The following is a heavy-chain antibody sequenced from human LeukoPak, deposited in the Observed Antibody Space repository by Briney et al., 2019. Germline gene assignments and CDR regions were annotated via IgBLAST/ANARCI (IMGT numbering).Heavy chain of an antibody. D-gene: IGHD1-26*01. J-gene: IGHJ4*02. CDR1: GGSFSGYY. CDR2: INHSGST. CDR3: ARAIESGSSFFGY. Sequence: SETLSLTCAVYGGSFSGYYWSWIRQPPGKGLEWIGEINHSGSTNYNPSLKSRVSISVDTSKNQFSLKLSSVTAADTAVYYCARAIESGSSFFGYWGQGTLVTVSS. V-gene: IGHV4-34*01.